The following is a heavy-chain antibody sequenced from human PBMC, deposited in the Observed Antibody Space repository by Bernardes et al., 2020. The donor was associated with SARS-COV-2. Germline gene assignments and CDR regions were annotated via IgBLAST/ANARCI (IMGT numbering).Heavy chain of an antibody. Sequence: SETLSLTCTVSGGSISSSSYYWGWIRQPPGKGLEWIGSIYYSGSTYYNPSLKSRVTISVDTSKNQFSLRLSSVTAADTAVYYCARLRYNYGYYVDNWGQGTLVTVSS. D-gene: IGHD5-18*01. CDR3: ARLRYNYGYYVDN. CDR2: IYYSGST. V-gene: IGHV4-39*07. CDR1: GGSISSSSYY. J-gene: IGHJ4*02.